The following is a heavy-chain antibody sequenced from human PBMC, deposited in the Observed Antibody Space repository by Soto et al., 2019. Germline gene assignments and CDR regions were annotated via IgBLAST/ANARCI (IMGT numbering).Heavy chain of an antibody. J-gene: IGHJ6*02. CDR2: IFSSGTT. V-gene: IGHV4-4*07. CDR1: DGSINTYY. Sequence: SETLSLTCTVTDGSINTYYWSWVRQPAGKGLGWIGRIFSSGTTDYNPSLRRRVTMSIDTSKNQLSLRLRSVTAADTAVYYCARGPRGQLSAMDVWGQGTTVTVSS. CDR3: ARGPRGQLSAMDV. D-gene: IGHD6-13*01.